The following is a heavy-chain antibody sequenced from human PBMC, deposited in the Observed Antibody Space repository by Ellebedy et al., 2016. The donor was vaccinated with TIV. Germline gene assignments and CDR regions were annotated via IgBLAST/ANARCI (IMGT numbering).Heavy chain of an antibody. J-gene: IGHJ4*02. V-gene: IGHV3-23*01. D-gene: IGHD2-15*01. CDR2: IGGSGGDT. CDR3: TKDRCSDFSCPES. CDR1: GFTFSAHA. Sequence: GESLKISXAASGFTFSAHAMTWVRQAPGKGLEWVSSIGGSGGDTYYAESVQGRFTISRDNSKNTVFLQMYSLRPEDTAVYYCTKDRCSDFSCPESWGQGTLVTVSS.